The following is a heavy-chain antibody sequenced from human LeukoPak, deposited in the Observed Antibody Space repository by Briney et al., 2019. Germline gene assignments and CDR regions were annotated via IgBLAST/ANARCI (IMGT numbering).Heavy chain of an antibody. D-gene: IGHD1-7*01. J-gene: IGHJ5*02. CDR3: ARGNWNYEHNWFDP. V-gene: IGHV4-39*07. CDR1: GASISSDNYY. Sequence: SETLSLTCTVSGASISSDNYYWGSIRQPPGKGLECIGRIHGTGSTYYNPSFQSRITMSVETSKNQFSLKMTSVTAADTAVYYCARGNWNYEHNWFDPWGQGTLVAVSS. CDR2: IHGTGST.